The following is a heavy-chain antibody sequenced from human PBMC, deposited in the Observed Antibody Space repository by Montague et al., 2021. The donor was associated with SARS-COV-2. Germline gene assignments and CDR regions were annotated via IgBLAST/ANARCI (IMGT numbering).Heavy chain of an antibody. J-gene: IGHJ4*02. D-gene: IGHD3-10*01. V-gene: IGHV4-59*08. Sequence: SETLSLTCTVAGDSVSRSYWNWIRQSPGKGLGWIGNIYYYGSVNXNPSLKSRLSISLDTSKNQLSLTLTSVTAADTATYYCARQITMVREPFDSWGQGTLVLVSS. CDR2: IYYYGSV. CDR3: ARQITMVREPFDS. CDR1: GDSVSRSY.